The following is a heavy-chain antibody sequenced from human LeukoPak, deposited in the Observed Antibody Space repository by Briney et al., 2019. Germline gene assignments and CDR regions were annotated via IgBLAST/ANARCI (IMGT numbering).Heavy chain of an antibody. J-gene: IGHJ4*02. V-gene: IGHV3-15*01. CDR2: IKSKTDGGTT. Sequence: GGSLRLSCAASGFTFSNAWMSWVRQAPGKGLEWVGRIKSKTDGGTTDYAAPVKGRFTISRDDSKNTLYLQMNSLKTEDTAVYYCTTATMITFGGGIPPRDYWGQGTLVTVSS. D-gene: IGHD3-16*01. CDR1: GFTFSNAW. CDR3: TTATMITFGGGIPPRDY.